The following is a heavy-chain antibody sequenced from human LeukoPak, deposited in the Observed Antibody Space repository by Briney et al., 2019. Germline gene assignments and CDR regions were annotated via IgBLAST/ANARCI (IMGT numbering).Heavy chain of an antibody. Sequence: GGSLRLSCAASGFTFSSYAMHWVRQAPGKGLEYVSSISSNGGSTYYADSVKGRFTISRDNSKNTLYLQMGSLRAEDMAVYYCARVGALTGKAFDIWGQGTMVTVSS. CDR2: ISSNGGST. CDR3: ARVGALTGKAFDI. D-gene: IGHD1-20*01. J-gene: IGHJ3*02. V-gene: IGHV3-64*02. CDR1: GFTFSSYA.